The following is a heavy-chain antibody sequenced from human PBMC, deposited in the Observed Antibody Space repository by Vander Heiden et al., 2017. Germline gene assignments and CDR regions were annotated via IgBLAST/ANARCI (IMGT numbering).Heavy chain of an antibody. CDR3: ARFAEGWLQANYYFDY. V-gene: IGHV3-21*01. Sequence: EVQLVESGGGLVTPGGSLRLSCAASGFTFSSNSMNWVRQAPGKGLEWVSSISRSSSDIYYADSVKGRFTISRDNAKNSLYLQMNSLRAEDTAVYYCARFAEGWLQANYYFDYWGQGTLVTVSS. D-gene: IGHD5-12*01. CDR2: ISRSSSDI. J-gene: IGHJ4*02. CDR1: GFTFSSNS.